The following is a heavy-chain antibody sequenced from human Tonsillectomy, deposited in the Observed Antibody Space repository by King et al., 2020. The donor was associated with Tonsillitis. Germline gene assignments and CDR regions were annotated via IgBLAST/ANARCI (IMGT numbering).Heavy chain of an antibody. CDR2: MSYSGAV. V-gene: IGHV4-39*01. Sequence: QLQESGPGVVKPSETLSLTCTVSGGSISSSDQYWAWIRQPPGKGLEWIGYMSYSGAVFSNPSLKSRITLSGGTSEKRFSLKLSSVTAADTAVYFCARYVSGSFDYWGQGALVTVSS. D-gene: IGHD1-26*01. J-gene: IGHJ4*02. CDR3: ARYVSGSFDY. CDR1: GGSISSSDQY.